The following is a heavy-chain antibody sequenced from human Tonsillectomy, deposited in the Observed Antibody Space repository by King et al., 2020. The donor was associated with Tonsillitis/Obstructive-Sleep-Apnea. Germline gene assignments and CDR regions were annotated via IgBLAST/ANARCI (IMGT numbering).Heavy chain of an antibody. J-gene: IGHJ3*02. CDR3: ARGHTQYQLLLAIDI. Sequence: VQLVESGGGVVQPGRSLRLSCAASGFTFSSYGMHWVRQAPGKGLEWVAVISYDGSNKYCADSVKGRFTISRDNSKNTLYLELNSLRAEDTAVYYCARGHTQYQLLLAIDIWGQGTMVTVSS. CDR1: GFTFSSYG. V-gene: IGHV3-30*03. D-gene: IGHD2-2*01. CDR2: ISYDGSNK.